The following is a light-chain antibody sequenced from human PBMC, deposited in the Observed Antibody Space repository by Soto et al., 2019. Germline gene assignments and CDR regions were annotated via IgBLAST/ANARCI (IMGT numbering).Light chain of an antibody. CDR1: QSFSNN. CDR3: QQRSDWPRT. V-gene: IGKV3-11*01. CDR2: DSS. Sequence: EIVLTQSPATLSLSLGERATLSCRASQSFSNNLAWYQQKPGQAPRLLIYDSSTWATGIPPRFSGSGSGTDFTLTISSLEPADFAVYYCQQRSDWPRTFGQGTKVEIK. J-gene: IGKJ1*01.